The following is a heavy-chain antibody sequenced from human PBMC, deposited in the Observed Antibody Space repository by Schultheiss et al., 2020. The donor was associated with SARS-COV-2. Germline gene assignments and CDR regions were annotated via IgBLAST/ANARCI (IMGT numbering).Heavy chain of an antibody. CDR2: ISAYNGNT. Sequence: ASVKVSCKASGYTFTSYGISWVRQAPGQGLEWMGWISAYNGNTKYSQEFQGRVTITRDMSTSTAYMELSSLRSEDTAVYYCAAEGELWWVVWGQGTLVTVSS. CDR3: AAEGELWWVV. V-gene: IGHV1-18*01. CDR1: GYTFTSYG. D-gene: IGHD5-18*01. J-gene: IGHJ4*02.